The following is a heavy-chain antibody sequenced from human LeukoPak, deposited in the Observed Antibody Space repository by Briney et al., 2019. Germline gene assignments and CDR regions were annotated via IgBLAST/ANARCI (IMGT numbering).Heavy chain of an antibody. V-gene: IGHV3-15*01. CDR2: IKSKTNGGTT. Sequence: GSLRLSCAASGFTFSNAWMSWVRQAPGKGLEWVGRIKSKTNGGTTDYAAAVKGRFTISRDDSKNVLYLEMNSLKTEVTALYCCTAEGVFPRGGSYLADYSGQGTLVTVTS. D-gene: IGHD6-19*01. CDR3: TAEGVFPRGGSYLADY. J-gene: IGHJ4*02. CDR1: GFTFSNAW.